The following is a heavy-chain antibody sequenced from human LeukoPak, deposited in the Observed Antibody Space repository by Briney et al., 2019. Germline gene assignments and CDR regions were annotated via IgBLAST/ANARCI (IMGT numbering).Heavy chain of an antibody. D-gene: IGHD3-10*01. CDR2: INQVGNET. V-gene: IGHV3-7*01. CDR3: ARDYGDY. Sequence: GGSLRLXCAASGFTFSSYWMTWVRRAPGRGLEWVANINQVGNETYYVDSVKGRFTISRDNAKNSLFLQMNSLRAEDTAVYYCARDYGDYWGQGTLVTVSS. J-gene: IGHJ4*02. CDR1: GFTFSSYW.